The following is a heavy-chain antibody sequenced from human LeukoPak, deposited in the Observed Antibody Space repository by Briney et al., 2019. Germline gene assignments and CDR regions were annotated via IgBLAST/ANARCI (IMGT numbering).Heavy chain of an antibody. Sequence: ASVKVSCKAYGYTFTGYYIHWARQAPGQGLEWMGRINPNTGGTDYAQKFQGRVTMTRDTSITTAYMELSRLTSDDTAIYYCAKVPPSITAAGNWLGPWGQGALVTVSS. CDR1: GYTFTGYY. CDR3: AKVPPSITAAGNWLGP. J-gene: IGHJ5*02. V-gene: IGHV1-2*06. CDR2: INPNTGGT. D-gene: IGHD6-13*01.